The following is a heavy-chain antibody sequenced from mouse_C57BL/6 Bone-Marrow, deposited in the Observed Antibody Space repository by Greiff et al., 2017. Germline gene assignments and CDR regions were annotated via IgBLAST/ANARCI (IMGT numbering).Heavy chain of an antibody. J-gene: IGHJ3*01. CDR2: INPSSGYT. Sequence: VQLQESGAELARPGASVKMSCTASGYTFTSYTMHWVKQRPGQGLEWIGYINPSSGYTKYTQKFQDKARLTADTSSSTAYMQLSSLTSEDSAVYYCAKWGSFAYWGQGTLVTVSA. CDR3: AKWGSFAY. CDR1: GYTFTSYT. V-gene: IGHV1-4*01.